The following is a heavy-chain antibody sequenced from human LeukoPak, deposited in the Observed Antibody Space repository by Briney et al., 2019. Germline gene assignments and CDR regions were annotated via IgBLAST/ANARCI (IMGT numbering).Heavy chain of an antibody. CDR2: IAPVFGTA. D-gene: IGHD3-22*01. Sequence: SVKVSCKASGGTFSSYAISWVRQAPGQGLEWMGRIAPVFGTANYAQKFQGRVTITTDESTSTAYMELSSLRSEDTAVYYCARGPTYSYDSSGYSNWFDPWGQGTLVTVSS. J-gene: IGHJ5*02. V-gene: IGHV1-69*05. CDR1: GGTFSSYA. CDR3: ARGPTYSYDSSGYSNWFDP.